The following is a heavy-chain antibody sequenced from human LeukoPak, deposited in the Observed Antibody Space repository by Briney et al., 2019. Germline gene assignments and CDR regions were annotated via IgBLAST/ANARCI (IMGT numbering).Heavy chain of an antibody. CDR3: ARDRGVGAPDY. CDR1: GFTFSSYW. CDR2: INSDGSST. Sequence: GGSLRLSCAASGFTFSSYWMHWVRQAPGKGLVWVSRINSDGSSTNYADSVKGRFSISRDNVKNTLYLQMNSLRAEDTAVYYCARDRGVGAPDYWGQGTLVTVSS. J-gene: IGHJ4*02. D-gene: IGHD1-26*01. V-gene: IGHV3-74*01.